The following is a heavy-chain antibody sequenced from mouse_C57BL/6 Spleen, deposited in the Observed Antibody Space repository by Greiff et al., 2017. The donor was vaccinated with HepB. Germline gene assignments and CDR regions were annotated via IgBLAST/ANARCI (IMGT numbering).Heavy chain of an antibody. J-gene: IGHJ4*01. D-gene: IGHD1-1*01. V-gene: IGHV1-64*01. CDR2: IHPNSGST. Sequence: QVQLQQPGAELVKPGASVKLSCKASGYTFTSYWMHWVKQRPGQGLEWIGMIHPNSGSTNYNEKFKSKATLTVDKSSSTAYMQLSSLTSEDSAVYYCAYYYGSTYYAMDYWGQGTSVTVSS. CDR3: AYYYGSTYYAMDY. CDR1: GYTFTSYW.